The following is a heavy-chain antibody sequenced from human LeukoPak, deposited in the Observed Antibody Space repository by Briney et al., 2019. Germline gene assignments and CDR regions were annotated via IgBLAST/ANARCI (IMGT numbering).Heavy chain of an antibody. CDR2: IRYDGSNK. Sequence: GGSLRLSCAASGFTFSSYGMHWVRQAPGKGLEWVAFIRYDGSNKYYADSVKGRFTISRDNSKNTLYLQMNSLRAEDTAVYYCAKDLGLFGELHAFDPWGQGTLVTVSS. V-gene: IGHV3-30*02. J-gene: IGHJ5*02. CDR1: GFTFSSYG. CDR3: AKDLGLFGELHAFDP. D-gene: IGHD3-10*01.